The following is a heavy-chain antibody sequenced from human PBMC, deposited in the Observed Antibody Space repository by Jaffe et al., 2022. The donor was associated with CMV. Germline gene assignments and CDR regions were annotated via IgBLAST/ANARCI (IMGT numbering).Heavy chain of an antibody. CDR3: ASSSRRDFDF. Sequence: EVQLVESGGGLIQPGGSLRLSCAASGFTFNSFDMNWVRQAPGQGLQWVAYISPGASTVYYADSVKGRFTISRDNAKSSLYLQMNSLTAEDTAVYYCASSSRRDFDFWGQGTLVTVSS. J-gene: IGHJ4*02. CDR2: ISPGASTV. V-gene: IGHV3-48*03. CDR1: GFTFNSFD.